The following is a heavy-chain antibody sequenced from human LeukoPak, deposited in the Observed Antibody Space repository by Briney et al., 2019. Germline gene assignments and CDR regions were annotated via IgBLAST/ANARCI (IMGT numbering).Heavy chain of an antibody. CDR1: GLTFSSYS. J-gene: IGHJ4*02. V-gene: IGHV3-48*04. CDR2: ISSSGGKT. D-gene: IGHD3-3*02. CDR3: TRGFDISDY. Sequence: GGSLRLSCAVSGLTFSSYSMNWVRQAPGKGLEWVSYISSSGGKTYYADSVRGRFTISRDNAKNSLYLQMNTLRVEDTAMYYCTRGFDISDYWGQGTVVTVSS.